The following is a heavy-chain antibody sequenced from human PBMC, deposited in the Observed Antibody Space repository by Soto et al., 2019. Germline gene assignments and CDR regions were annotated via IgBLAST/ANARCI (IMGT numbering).Heavy chain of an antibody. J-gene: IGHJ4*02. CDR2: INQDGSVE. CDR1: GFTFSAYW. Sequence: EVQLVESGGGLVQPGGSLRLSCVASGFTFSAYWMSWVRQAPGRGLEWVANINQDGSVEQYVDSMKGRFTISRDNAKNSLYLQMNSLRAEDTAVYSCARHSRTLPVYWGQGTLVTVSS. V-gene: IGHV3-7*01. CDR3: ARHSRTLPVY. D-gene: IGHD2-21*02.